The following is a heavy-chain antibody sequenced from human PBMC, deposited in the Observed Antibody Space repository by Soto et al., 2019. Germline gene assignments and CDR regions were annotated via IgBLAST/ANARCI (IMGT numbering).Heavy chain of an antibody. CDR3: ARAHYSSSGINWFDP. J-gene: IGHJ5*02. V-gene: IGHV3-21*01. CDR1: GFTFSSYS. Sequence: GGSLRLSCAASGFTFSSYSMNWVRQAPGKGLEWVSSISSSSSYIYYADSVKGRFTISRDNAKNSLYLQMNSLRAEDMAVYYCARAHYSSSGINWFDPWGQGTLVTVSS. D-gene: IGHD6-6*01. CDR2: ISSSSSYI.